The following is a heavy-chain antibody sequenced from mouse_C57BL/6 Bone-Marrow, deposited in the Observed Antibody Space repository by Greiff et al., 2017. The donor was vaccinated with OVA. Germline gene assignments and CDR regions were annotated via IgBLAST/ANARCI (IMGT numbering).Heavy chain of an antibody. CDR2: ISDGGSYT. J-gene: IGHJ2*01. CDR1: GFTFSSYA. V-gene: IGHV5-4*01. CDR3: ARDLSYYFDY. D-gene: IGHD2-3*01. Sequence: DVMLVESGGGLVKPGGSLKISCAASGFTFSSYAMSWVRQTPEKRLEWVATISDGGSYTYYPDNVKGRFTISRDNAKNNLYLQMSHLKSEDTAMYYCARDLSYYFDYWGQGTTLTVSS.